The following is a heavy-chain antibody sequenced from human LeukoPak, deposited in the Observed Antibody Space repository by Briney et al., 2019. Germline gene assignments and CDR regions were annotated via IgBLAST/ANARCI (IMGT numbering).Heavy chain of an antibody. D-gene: IGHD3-3*01. CDR1: GYTFTSYD. V-gene: IGHV1-8*01. CDR2: MNPNSGNT. J-gene: IGHJ5*02. CDR3: ASTQRVGILYWWFDP. Sequence: GASVKDSCKASGYTFTSYDINWVRQATGQGLEWMGWMNPNSGNTGYAQKFQGRVTMTRNTSISTAYMELSSLRSEDTAVYYCASTQRVGILYWWFDPWGQGTLVTVSS.